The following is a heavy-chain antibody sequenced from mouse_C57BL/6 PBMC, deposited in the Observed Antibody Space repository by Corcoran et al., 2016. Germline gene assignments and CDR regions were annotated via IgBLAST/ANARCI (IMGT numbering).Heavy chain of an antibody. CDR1: GYTFTDYY. D-gene: IGHD2-1*01. V-gene: IGHV1-76*01. CDR2: IYPGSGNT. Sequence: QVQLKQSGAELVRPGASVKLSCKASGYTFTDYYINCVKQRPGQGLEWIARIYPGSGNTYYNEKFKGKATLTAEKYSSTAYVQLSSLTSEDSAVYFCARGIYYGNYFDYWGQGTTLTVSS. CDR3: ARGIYYGNYFDY. J-gene: IGHJ2*01.